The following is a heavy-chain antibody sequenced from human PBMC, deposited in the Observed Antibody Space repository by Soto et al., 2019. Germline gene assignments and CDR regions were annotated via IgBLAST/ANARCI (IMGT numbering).Heavy chain of an antibody. CDR2: ISGSGGST. J-gene: IGHJ4*02. V-gene: IGHV3-23*01. Sequence: GGSLRLSCAASGFTFSSYAMSWVRQAPGKGLEWVSVISGSGGSTSYADSVKGRFTISRDNSKNTLYLQMNSLRAEDTAIFYCAIDVLAAAGVGASDDRGQGTLVTVSS. CDR1: GFTFSSYA. CDR3: AIDVLAAAGVGASDD. D-gene: IGHD6-13*01.